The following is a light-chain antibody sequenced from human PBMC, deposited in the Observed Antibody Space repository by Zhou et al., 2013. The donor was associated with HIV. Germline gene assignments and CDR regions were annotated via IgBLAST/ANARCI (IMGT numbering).Light chain of an antibody. J-gene: IGKJ3*01. CDR3: QHYGTSPLILT. Sequence: IVLTQSPVTLSLSPGEGVTLSCRASQSVDTRLAWYQQKPGQAPRLLIYGASSRATGIPDRFSGSGSGTDFTLTISRLEPDDFAVYYCQHYGTSPLILTFGPGT. V-gene: IGKV3-20*01. CDR1: QSVDTR. CDR2: GAS.